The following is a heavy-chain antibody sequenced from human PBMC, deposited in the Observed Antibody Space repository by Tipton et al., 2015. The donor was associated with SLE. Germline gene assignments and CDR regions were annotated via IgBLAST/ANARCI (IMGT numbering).Heavy chain of an antibody. Sequence: SLRLSCAASGFTFSSYEMNWVRQAPGKGLEWVSYISSSGSTIYYADSVKGRFTISRDNAKNSLYLQMNSLGAEDTAVYYCARQGVSGSYDYWGQGTLVTVSS. D-gene: IGHD1-26*01. CDR2: ISSSGSTI. J-gene: IGHJ4*02. V-gene: IGHV3-48*03. CDR3: ARQGVSGSYDY. CDR1: GFTFSSYE.